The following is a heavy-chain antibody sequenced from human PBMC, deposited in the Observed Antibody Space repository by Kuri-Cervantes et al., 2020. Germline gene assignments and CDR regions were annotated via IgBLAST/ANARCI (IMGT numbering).Heavy chain of an antibody. Sequence: ESLKISCAVYGGSFSGYYWSWIRQPPGKGLEWIGEINHSGSTNYNPSLKSRVTISVDTSKNQFSLKLSSVTAADTAVYYCARHAPSAAGTRKPFFDYWGQGTLVTVSS. V-gene: IGHV4-34*01. CDR2: INHSGST. CDR1: GGSFSGYY. J-gene: IGHJ4*02. CDR3: ARHAPSAAGTRKPFFDY. D-gene: IGHD6-13*01.